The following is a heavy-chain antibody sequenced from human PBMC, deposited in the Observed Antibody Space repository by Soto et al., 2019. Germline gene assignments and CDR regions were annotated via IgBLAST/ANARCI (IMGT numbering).Heavy chain of an antibody. CDR2: ISWNSGSI. CDR3: AKGGQLLSEGGGY. J-gene: IGHJ4*02. V-gene: IGHV3-9*01. CDR1: GFTFDDYA. D-gene: IGHD2-2*01. Sequence: EVQLVESGGGLVQPGRSLRLSCAASGFTFDDYAMHWVRQAPGKGLEWVSGISWNSGSIGYADSVKGRFTISRDNAKNSLYLQMNRLRAEGTAAYYCAKGGQLLSEGGGYWGQGTLVTVSS.